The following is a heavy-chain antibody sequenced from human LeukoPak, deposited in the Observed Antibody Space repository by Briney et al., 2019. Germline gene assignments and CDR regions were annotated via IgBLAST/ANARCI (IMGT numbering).Heavy chain of an antibody. J-gene: IGHJ6*03. CDR3: AAVTMQRSSWYDYYYMDV. V-gene: IGHV3-11*01. Sequence: GGSLRLSCAASGFTLSDYYMTWIRQAPGKGLEWVSYISSSGSDIKYADSVKGRFSISRDNTKSSLYLQMNSLRAEDTAVYYCAAVTMQRSSWYDYYYMDVWGKGTTVTVSS. CDR1: GFTLSDYY. D-gene: IGHD6-25*01. CDR2: ISSSGSDI.